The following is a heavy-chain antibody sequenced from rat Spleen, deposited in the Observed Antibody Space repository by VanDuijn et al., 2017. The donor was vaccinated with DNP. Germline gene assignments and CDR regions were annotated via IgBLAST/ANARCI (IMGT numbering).Heavy chain of an antibody. CDR2: ITSSGGGT. CDR1: GFTFIDYW. Sequence: EVQLVESGGDLVQPGRSLKLSCVASGFTFIDYWMTWIRQVPGKGLEWVASITSSGGGTFYPDSVKGRFTISRDNARNTLYLQMNSLRSEDTATYYCVTSPGPNWFAHWGQGTLVTVSS. J-gene: IGHJ3*01. D-gene: IGHD1-4*01. CDR3: VTSPGPNWFAH. V-gene: IGHV5-31*01.